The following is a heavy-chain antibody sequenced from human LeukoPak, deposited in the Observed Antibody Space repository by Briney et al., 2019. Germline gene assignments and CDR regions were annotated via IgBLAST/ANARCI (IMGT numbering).Heavy chain of an antibody. CDR3: ARDFTMVLYYYYGMDV. J-gene: IGHJ6*02. CDR2: ISYDGSNK. D-gene: IGHD3-10*01. CDR1: GFTFSSYA. Sequence: QTGGSQRLSCAASGFTFSSYAMHWVRQAPGKGLEWVAVISYDGSNKYYADSVKGRFTISRDNSKNTLYLQMNSLRAEDTAVYYCARDFTMVLYYYYGMDVWGQGTTVTDSS. V-gene: IGHV3-30-3*01.